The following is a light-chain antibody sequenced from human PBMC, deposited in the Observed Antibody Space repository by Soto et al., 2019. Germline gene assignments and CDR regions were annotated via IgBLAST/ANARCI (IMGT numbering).Light chain of an antibody. Sequence: DIQMTQSPSTLSASVGDTVTITCRASQSISAWLAWYQQKPGKAPKLLIYKASSLESGVPSRFSGSGSGTEFPLTISSLQPDDFATYYCQQYNNYGSWTFGQGTKVDIK. V-gene: IGKV1-5*03. CDR3: QQYNNYGSWT. J-gene: IGKJ1*01. CDR2: KAS. CDR1: QSISAW.